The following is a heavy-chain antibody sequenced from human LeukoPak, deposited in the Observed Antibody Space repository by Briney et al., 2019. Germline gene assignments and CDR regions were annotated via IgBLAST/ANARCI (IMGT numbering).Heavy chain of an antibody. V-gene: IGHV3-48*01. J-gene: IGHJ4*02. Sequence: GGSLRLSCAASGFTFNTYTMNWVRQAPGKGLEWVSYISGSSGIIDYADSVRGRFTISRDNAKNSLYLQMNSLRADDTAVYYCARDATRGGDNDYWGQGTRVIVSS. CDR2: ISGSSGII. D-gene: IGHD2-21*02. CDR3: ARDATRGGDNDY. CDR1: GFTFNTYT.